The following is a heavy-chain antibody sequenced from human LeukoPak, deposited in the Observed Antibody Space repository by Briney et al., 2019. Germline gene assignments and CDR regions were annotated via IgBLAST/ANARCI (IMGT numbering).Heavy chain of an antibody. CDR3: AKAPVTTCSGAYCYPFDY. CDR1: GYTLSSYA. CDR2: ISLSGNT. V-gene: IGHV3-23*01. Sequence: GGSLRLSCAASGYTLSSYAMSWVREGPGKGLEWVSAISLSGNTYHADSVKGRFTISRDSSKNTLYLQMNSLRAEDAAVYYCAKAPVTTCSGAYCYPFDYWGQGTLVTVSS. D-gene: IGHD2-15*01. J-gene: IGHJ4*02.